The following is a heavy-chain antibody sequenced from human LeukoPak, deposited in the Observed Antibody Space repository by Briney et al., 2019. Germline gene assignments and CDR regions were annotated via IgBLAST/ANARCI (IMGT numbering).Heavy chain of an antibody. J-gene: IGHJ4*02. CDR2: IIPIFGTA. Sequence: SVKVSCKASGGTFSSYAISWVRQAPGQGLEWMGGIIPIFGTANYAQKFQGRVTMTTDTSTSTAYMELRSLRSDDTAVYYCARGRYSSGWYGPEDYWGQGTLVTVSS. CDR3: ARGRYSSGWYGPEDY. D-gene: IGHD6-19*01. CDR1: GGTFSSYA. V-gene: IGHV1-69*05.